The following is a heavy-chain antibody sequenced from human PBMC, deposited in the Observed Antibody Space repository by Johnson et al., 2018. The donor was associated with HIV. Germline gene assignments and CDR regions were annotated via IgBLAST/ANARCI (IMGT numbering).Heavy chain of an antibody. J-gene: IGHJ3*02. CDR2: IWHDGRDV. CDR3: AKDQHGPLVPTVMRDDAFDI. CDR1: GFTFSRYG. Sequence: QVQLVESGGGVVQPGTSLRLSCAASGFTFSRYGIHWVRQAPGKGLEWVAFIWHDGRDVYYADSVKGRFTVSKANSKNAVYLQMNSLGAGDTAVYYCAKDQHGPLVPTVMRDDAFDIWGQGTMVTVSS. D-gene: IGHD5-12*01. V-gene: IGHV3-33*03.